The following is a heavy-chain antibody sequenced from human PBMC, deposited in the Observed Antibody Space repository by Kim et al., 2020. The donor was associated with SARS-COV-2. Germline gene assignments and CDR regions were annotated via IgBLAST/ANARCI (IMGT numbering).Heavy chain of an antibody. J-gene: IGHJ3*02. CDR2: T. V-gene: IGHV4-30-2*01. D-gene: IGHD7-27*01. Sequence: TTPHPSPKSRVTISVEGSKNQFSLKLSGVTAADTAVYYCARLGIGAFDIWGQGTMVTVSS. CDR3: ARLGIGAFDI.